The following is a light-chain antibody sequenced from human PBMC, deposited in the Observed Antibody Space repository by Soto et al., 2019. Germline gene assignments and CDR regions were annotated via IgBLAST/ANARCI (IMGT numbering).Light chain of an antibody. CDR2: SAS. CDR1: QGMSTY. V-gene: IGKV1-9*01. J-gene: IGKJ4*01. CDR3: QQLNGYQLA. Sequence: DLQLTQSPSFLSASVGDTVTITCRASQGMSTYLAWYQQKPGKVPKLLIRSASTLQSGVPPRFSGGGSGTEFTLTICTLQPDDSGIYYCQQLNGYQLAFGGGTNVEIK.